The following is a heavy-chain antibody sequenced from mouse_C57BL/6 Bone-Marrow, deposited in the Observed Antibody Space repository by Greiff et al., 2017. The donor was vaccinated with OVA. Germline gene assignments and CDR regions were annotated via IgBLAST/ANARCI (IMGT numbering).Heavy chain of an antibody. CDR1: GFNIKDDY. CDR3: TEDPFAY. V-gene: IGHV14-4*01. CDR2: IDPENGDT. Sequence: VQLQQSGAELVRPGDSVKLSCTASGFNIKDDYMHWVKQRPEQGLEWIGWIDPENGDTEYASKFQGKATITADTSSNTAYLQLSSLTSEDTAVYYCTEDPFAYWGQGTLVTVSA. J-gene: IGHJ3*01.